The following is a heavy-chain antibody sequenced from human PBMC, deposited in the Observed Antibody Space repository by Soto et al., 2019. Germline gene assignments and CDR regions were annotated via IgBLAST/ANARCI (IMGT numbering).Heavy chain of an antibody. CDR1: GFTFSSYS. Sequence: GGSLRLSCAASGFTFSSYSMNWVRQAPGKGLEWGSSISRSSSYIYDAASVKGRFTSSRDNAKISLYLQMNSLRAEDTAVYYCARVWVAANVYWGQGTLVTVSS. CDR3: ARVWVAANVY. J-gene: IGHJ4*02. V-gene: IGHV3-21*01. D-gene: IGHD2-15*01. CDR2: ISRSSSYI.